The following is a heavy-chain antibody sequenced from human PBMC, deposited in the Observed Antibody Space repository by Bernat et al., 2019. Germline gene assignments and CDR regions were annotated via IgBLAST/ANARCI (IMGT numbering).Heavy chain of an antibody. V-gene: IGHV1-18*01. J-gene: IGHJ5*01. CDR1: GYTFINYG. CDR2: INPYNGNT. CDR3: AAAPSQVPAANIWFDP. D-gene: IGHD2-2*01. Sequence: QVQLLQSGTDVKKPGASLRVSCKASGYTFINYGITWVRQAPGHGLEWMGWINPYNGNTNYAQTVQGRVTMTTDTSTSTAYMEMTSLRSDDTAVYYCAAAPSQVPAANIWFDPWGQGTLVTVSS.